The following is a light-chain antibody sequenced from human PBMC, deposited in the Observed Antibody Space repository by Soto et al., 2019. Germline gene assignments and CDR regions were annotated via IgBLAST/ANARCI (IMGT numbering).Light chain of an antibody. J-gene: IGKJ2*01. CDR2: GVF. CDR1: QNVRSNY. Sequence: ETVLTQSPGTVSLSPGERATLSCTTSQNVRSNYLAWYQQKPGQAPRLLIYGVFNRATGLPDRFSGSGSGTDFTLTISGLEPEDSAFYYCQHYDGSPRTFGQGTKLEI. CDR3: QHYDGSPRT. V-gene: IGKV3-20*01.